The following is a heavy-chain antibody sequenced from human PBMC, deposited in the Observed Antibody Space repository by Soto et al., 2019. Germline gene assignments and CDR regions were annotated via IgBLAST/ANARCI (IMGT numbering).Heavy chain of an antibody. Sequence: LSLTCAVHGGSFSGYYWSWIRQPPGKGLEWIGEINHSGSTNYNPSLKSRVTISVDTSKNQFSLKLSSVTAADTAVYYCAAYWYDSSGYQRYYYYGMDVWGQGTTVTVSS. CDR3: AAYWYDSSGYQRYYYYGMDV. CDR2: INHSGST. CDR1: GGSFSGYY. J-gene: IGHJ6*02. V-gene: IGHV4-34*01. D-gene: IGHD3-22*01.